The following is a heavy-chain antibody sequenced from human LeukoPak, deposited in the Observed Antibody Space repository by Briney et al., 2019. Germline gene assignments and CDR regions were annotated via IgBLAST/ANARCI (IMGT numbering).Heavy chain of an antibody. CDR2: IYTSGST. CDR3: ARHDQGAFDI. J-gene: IGHJ3*02. D-gene: IGHD3-16*01. Sequence: PSETLSLTCTVSGGSISSYYWSWIRQPPGKGLEWIGYIYTSGSTNYNPSLKSRVTISVDTSKNQFSLKLSSVTAADTAVYYCARHDQGAFDIWGQGTMVTVSS. V-gene: IGHV4-4*09. CDR1: GGSISSYY.